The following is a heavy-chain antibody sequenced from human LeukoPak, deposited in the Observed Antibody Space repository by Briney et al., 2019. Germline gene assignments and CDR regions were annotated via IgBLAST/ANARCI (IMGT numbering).Heavy chain of an antibody. V-gene: IGHV3-23*01. CDR2: WSSTNT. CDR3: AKSLGYCSSTSCYGSFDY. Sequence: PGGSLRLSCAASGFTLSSYAMTWVRQAPGKGLEWVSTWSSTNTYYADSVKGRFTISRDNSKNTLYVQMNSLRAEDTAVYFCAKSLGYCSSTSCYGSFDYWGQGTLVTVSS. J-gene: IGHJ4*02. D-gene: IGHD2-2*01. CDR1: GFTLSSYA.